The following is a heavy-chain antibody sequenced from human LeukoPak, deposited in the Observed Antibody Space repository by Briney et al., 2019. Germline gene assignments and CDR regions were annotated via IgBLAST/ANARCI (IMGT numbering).Heavy chain of an antibody. CDR3: ARDYGRSRDYGMDV. V-gene: IGHV3-74*01. Sequence: PGGPLRLSCAASGFTFSSYWMHWVRQAPGKGLVWVSRINSDGSSTAYADSVKSRFTISRDNAKNTLYLQMNSLRAEDTAVYFCARDYGRSRDYGMDVWGQGTTVTVSS. D-gene: IGHD3-10*01. CDR1: GFTFSSYW. J-gene: IGHJ6*02. CDR2: INSDGSST.